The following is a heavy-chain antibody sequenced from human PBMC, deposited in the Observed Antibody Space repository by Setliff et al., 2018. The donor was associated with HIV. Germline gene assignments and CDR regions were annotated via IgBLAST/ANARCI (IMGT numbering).Heavy chain of an antibody. Sequence: ASVKVSCKASGYSFTDYYIHWVRQAPGQGLEWMGWINPKSDGTNYAQKFQGWITMTRDTSISTAYMELRSLRSDDTAVYYCARIRSWYDSSGYSDYWGQGTLVTVSS. J-gene: IGHJ4*02. V-gene: IGHV1-2*04. D-gene: IGHD3-22*01. CDR2: INPKSDGT. CDR1: GYSFTDYY. CDR3: ARIRSWYDSSGYSDY.